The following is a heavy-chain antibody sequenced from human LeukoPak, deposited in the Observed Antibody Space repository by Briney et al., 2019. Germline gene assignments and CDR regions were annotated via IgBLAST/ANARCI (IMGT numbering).Heavy chain of an antibody. CDR1: GFAFSGYS. D-gene: IGHD5-12*01. CDR3: ARDYTYSAYDFDY. Sequence: GGSLRLSCAASGFAFSGYSMNWVRQAPGKGLEWVSYISSSGRAIQYADSVKGRFIISRDNAKNSLALQMNNLRVDDTAVYLCARDYTYSAYDFDYWGQGTLVAVSS. CDR2: ISSSGRAI. V-gene: IGHV3-48*04. J-gene: IGHJ4*02.